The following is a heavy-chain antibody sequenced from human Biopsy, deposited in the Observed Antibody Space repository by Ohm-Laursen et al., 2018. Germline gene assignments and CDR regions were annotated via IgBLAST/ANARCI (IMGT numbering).Heavy chain of an antibody. V-gene: IGHV3-21*01. D-gene: IGHD2-8*01. CDR2: ISASGNHI. Sequence: SLRLSCSASGFTFSGFSMNWVRQAPGKGLEWVSSISASGNHIYYTDSVKGRFTVSRDNGKNSLDLQMNSLRGEDTAVYYWSRDGEAKYCRHGVCPSDYWGQGTLVTGSS. CDR1: GFTFSGFS. CDR3: SRDGEAKYCRHGVCPSDY. J-gene: IGHJ4*02.